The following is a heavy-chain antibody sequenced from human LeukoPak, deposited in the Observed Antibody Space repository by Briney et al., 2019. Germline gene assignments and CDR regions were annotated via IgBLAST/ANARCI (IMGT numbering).Heavy chain of an antibody. J-gene: IGHJ4*02. CDR1: GFTFSSHW. V-gene: IGHV3-74*01. Sequence: PGGSLRLSCAASGFTFSSHWMHWVRQAPGKGLVWVSRINSDGSSTSYADSVKGRFTISRDNAKNTLYLQMNSLRAEDTAVYYCARVYDFWSGYSLEDWGQGTLVTVSS. CDR2: INSDGSST. D-gene: IGHD3-3*01. CDR3: ARVYDFWSGYSLED.